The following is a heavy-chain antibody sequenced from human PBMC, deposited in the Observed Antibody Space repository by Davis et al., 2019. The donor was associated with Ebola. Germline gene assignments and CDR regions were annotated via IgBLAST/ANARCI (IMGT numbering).Heavy chain of an antibody. CDR3: ARDRGDHYYDSSGYYYRAWTFNI. V-gene: IGHV1-69*04. CDR2: IIPILGIA. D-gene: IGHD3-22*01. J-gene: IGHJ3*02. Sequence: AASVQVSCKASGGTFSSYAISWVRQAPGQGLEWMGRIIPILGIANYAQKFQGRVTITAHKSTSTAYMELSSLRSEDTAVYYCARDRGDHYYDSSGYYYRAWTFNIWGQGTMVTVSS. CDR1: GGTFSSYA.